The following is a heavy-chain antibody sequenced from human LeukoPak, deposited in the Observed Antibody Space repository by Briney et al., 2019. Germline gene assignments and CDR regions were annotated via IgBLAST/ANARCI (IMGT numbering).Heavy chain of an antibody. CDR3: ARIDIVVVPAATGPAADYYYSMDV. D-gene: IGHD2-2*01. CDR2: IIPIFGTA. Sequence: SVKVSCKASGGTFSSYAISWVRQAPGQGLEWMGGIIPIFGTANYAQKFQGRVTITADESTSTAYMELSSLRSEDTAVYYCARIDIVVVPAATGPAADYYYSMDVWGQGTTVTVSS. V-gene: IGHV1-69*13. J-gene: IGHJ6*02. CDR1: GGTFSSYA.